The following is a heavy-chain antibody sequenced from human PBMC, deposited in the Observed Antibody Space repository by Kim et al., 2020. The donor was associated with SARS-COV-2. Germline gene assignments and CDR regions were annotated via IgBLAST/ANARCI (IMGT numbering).Heavy chain of an antibody. CDR1: GFTFSDYY. CDR3: ARGGTGYSYVFGWFGPGEEVGAYYGMDV. CDR2: ISSSSSYT. D-gene: IGHD5-18*01. Sequence: GGSLRLSCAASGFTFSDYYMSWIRQAPGKGLEWVSYISSSSSYTNYADSVKGRFTISRDNAKNSLYLQMNSLRAEDTAVYYCARGGTGYSYVFGWFGPGEEVGAYYGMDVWGQGTTVTVSS. V-gene: IGHV3-11*05. J-gene: IGHJ6*02.